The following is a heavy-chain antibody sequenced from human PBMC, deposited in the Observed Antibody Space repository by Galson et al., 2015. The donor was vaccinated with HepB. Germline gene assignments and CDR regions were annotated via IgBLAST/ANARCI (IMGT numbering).Heavy chain of an antibody. D-gene: IGHD6-13*01. J-gene: IGHJ4*02. CDR2: ISYDGSKK. CDR3: ARDEGPSYSSSRYYFDY. V-gene: IGHV3-30*04. Sequence: SLRLSCAASGFTFNSYAMHWVRQAPGKGLEWVAVISYDGSKKYYADSVKGRFTISRDNSKNTLYLQMNSLRAEDTAVYYCARDEGPSYSSSRYYFDYWGQGTLVTVSS. CDR1: GFTFNSYA.